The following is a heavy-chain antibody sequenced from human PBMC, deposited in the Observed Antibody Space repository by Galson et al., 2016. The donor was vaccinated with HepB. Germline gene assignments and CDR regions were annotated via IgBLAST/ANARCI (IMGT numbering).Heavy chain of an antibody. CDR2: INPNSGNT. CDR1: GYTFTSYD. Sequence: SVKVSCKASGYTFTSYDINWVRQATGQGLEWMGWINPNSGNTGYAQKFQGRVTMTRNTSITTAYMELSSLRSEDTAVYYCARGHWNLQPGDYWDQGTLVTVSS. V-gene: IGHV1-8*01. CDR3: ARGHWNLQPGDY. D-gene: IGHD1-1*01. J-gene: IGHJ4*02.